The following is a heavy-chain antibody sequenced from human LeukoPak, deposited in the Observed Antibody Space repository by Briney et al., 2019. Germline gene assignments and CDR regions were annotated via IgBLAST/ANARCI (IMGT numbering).Heavy chain of an antibody. V-gene: IGHV4-30-4*07. D-gene: IGHD3-10*01. Sequence: SETLSLTCAVSGGSISSGVYSWSWIRQPPGKGLEWIGYFYYSGRTYYNPSLSSRVTISVDTSKNQFSLKLNSVTAADTAVYYCARTVTMVRGVIKPSPHYYYMDVWGKGTTVTISS. CDR3: ARTVTMVRGVIKPSPHYYYMDV. CDR1: GGSISSGVYS. CDR2: FYYSGRT. J-gene: IGHJ6*03.